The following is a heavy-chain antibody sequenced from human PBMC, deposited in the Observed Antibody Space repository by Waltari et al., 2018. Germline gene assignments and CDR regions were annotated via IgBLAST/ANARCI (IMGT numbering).Heavy chain of an antibody. J-gene: IGHJ3*02. CDR3: TRRSMPLWFGESPGDDAFDI. CDR2: IRSKANSYAT. Sequence: EVQLVESGGGLVQPGGSLKLSCAASGFTFSGSAMHWVRQASGKGLEWVGRIRSKANSYATAYAASVKGRFTISRDDSKNTAYLQMNSLKTEDTAVYYCTRRSMPLWFGESPGDDAFDIWGQGTMVTVSS. D-gene: IGHD3-10*01. CDR1: GFTFSGSA. V-gene: IGHV3-73*02.